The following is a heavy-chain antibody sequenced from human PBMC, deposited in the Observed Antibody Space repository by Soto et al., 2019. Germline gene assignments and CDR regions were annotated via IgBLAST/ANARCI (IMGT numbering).Heavy chain of an antibody. CDR2: IYYSGST. J-gene: IGHJ4*02. CDR1: GGSISSGDYY. D-gene: IGHD3-22*01. CDR3: ARGRYYDYSGYFR. V-gene: IGHV4-30-4*01. Sequence: QVQLQESGPGLAKPSQTLSLTCTVSGGSISSGDYYWSWIRQPPGKGLEWIGYIYYSGSTYYNPSLKSRVTISVDTSKNQSSLKLSSVTAADTAVYYCARGRYYDYSGYFRWGQGTLVTVSS.